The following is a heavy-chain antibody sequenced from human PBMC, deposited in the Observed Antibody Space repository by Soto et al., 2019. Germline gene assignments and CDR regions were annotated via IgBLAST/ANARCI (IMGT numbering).Heavy chain of an antibody. Sequence: EVQLLESGGGLVQPGGSLRLSCAASGFTFSSHAMAWVRQAPGKGLEWVSGAGGNGANTYYADSVKGRFTISRDNSKNTLFVQMNSLRAEDTAVYYCAKGVRYCSGGLDHWGQGTLVTVSS. CDR3: AKGVRYCSGGLDH. V-gene: IGHV3-23*01. CDR2: AGGNGANT. D-gene: IGHD6-19*01. J-gene: IGHJ4*02. CDR1: GFTFSSHA.